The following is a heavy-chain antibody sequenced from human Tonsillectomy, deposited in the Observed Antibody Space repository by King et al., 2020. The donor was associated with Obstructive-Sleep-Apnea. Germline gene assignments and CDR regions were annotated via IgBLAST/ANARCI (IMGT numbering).Heavy chain of an antibody. CDR3: ARGSTVTNRAIFY. CDR1: GYTFTSYY. V-gene: IGHV1-46*01. D-gene: IGHD4-17*01. J-gene: IGHJ4*02. Sequence: VQLVESGAEVRKPGASVKVSCKTSGYTFTSYYMNWVRQAPGQGLEWMGIINPSGGDTRYAQKFQGRVTMTRDTSTSTVYMELSSLRSEDTAVYYCARGSTVTNRAIFYWGQGTPVTVSS. CDR2: INPSGGDT.